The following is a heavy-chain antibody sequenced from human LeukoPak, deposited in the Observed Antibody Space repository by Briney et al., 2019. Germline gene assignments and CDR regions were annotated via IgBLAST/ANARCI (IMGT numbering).Heavy chain of an antibody. J-gene: IGHJ6*02. CDR3: ARDAPRYCSSTSCSEGMDV. V-gene: IGHV4-59*01. CDR2: IYYSGST. Sequence: PSETLSLTCTVSGGSISSYYWSWIRQPPGRGLEWIGYIYYSGSTNYNPSLKSRVTISVDTSKNQFSLKLSSVTAADTAVYYCARDAPRYCSSTSCSEGMDVWGQGTTVTVSS. CDR1: GGSISSYY. D-gene: IGHD2-2*01.